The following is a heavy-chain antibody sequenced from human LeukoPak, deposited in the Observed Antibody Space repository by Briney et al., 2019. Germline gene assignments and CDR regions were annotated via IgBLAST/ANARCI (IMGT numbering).Heavy chain of an antibody. V-gene: IGHV1-46*01. CDR2: INPSGGST. J-gene: IGHJ4*02. Sequence: ASVKVSCKASGYTFTGYYIHWVRQAPGQGLEWMGIINPSGGSTSYAQKFQGRVTMTRDTSTSTVYMELSSLRSEDTAVYYCARVPDSSVRMTNFDYWGQGTLVTVSS. CDR1: GYTFTGYY. D-gene: IGHD3-22*01. CDR3: ARVPDSSVRMTNFDY.